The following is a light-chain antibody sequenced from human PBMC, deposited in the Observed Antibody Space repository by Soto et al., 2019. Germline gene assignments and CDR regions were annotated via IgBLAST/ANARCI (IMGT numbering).Light chain of an antibody. CDR2: EVS. J-gene: IGLJ2*01. Sequence: QSVLTQPPSASGSPGQSVTISCTGSSSDVGGYNYVSWYQQHPGKAPKLMSYEVSKRPSGVPDRLSGSKSGNTASLTVSGLQAEDEADYDCSAYGGSNTVVFGGGTTLTVL. CDR1: SSDVGGYNY. CDR3: SAYGGSNTVV. V-gene: IGLV2-8*01.